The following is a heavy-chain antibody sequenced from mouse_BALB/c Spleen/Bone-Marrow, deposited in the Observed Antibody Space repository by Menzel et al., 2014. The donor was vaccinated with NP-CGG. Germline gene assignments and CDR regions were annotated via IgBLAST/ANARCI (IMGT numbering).Heavy chain of an antibody. J-gene: IGHJ2*01. D-gene: IGHD4-1*01. CDR1: GYIFTSYY. V-gene: IGHV1-66*01. CDR3: ARDWDEYYFDY. Sequence: VKLQESGPELVKPGASVKMSCKASGYIFTSYYIHWVKQRPGQGLEWIGWIFPGSDNTKYNEKFKGKATLTADTSSSTACMHLSSLTSEDSAVYFCARDWDEYYFDYWGQGTTLTVTS. CDR2: IFPGSDNT.